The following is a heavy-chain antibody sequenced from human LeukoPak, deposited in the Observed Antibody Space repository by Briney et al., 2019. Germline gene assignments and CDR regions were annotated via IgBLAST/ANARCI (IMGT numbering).Heavy chain of an antibody. D-gene: IGHD2-21*02. J-gene: IGHJ6*02. CDR2: IIPIFGTA. Sequence: GASVKVSCKASGGTFISYAISWVRQAPGQGLEWMGGIIPIFGTANYAQKFQGRVTITADESTSTAYMELSSLRSEDTAVYYCASTYCGGDCSPQYYYYYYGMDVWGQGTTVTVSS. CDR1: GGTFISYA. CDR3: ASTYCGGDCSPQYYYYYYGMDV. V-gene: IGHV1-69*13.